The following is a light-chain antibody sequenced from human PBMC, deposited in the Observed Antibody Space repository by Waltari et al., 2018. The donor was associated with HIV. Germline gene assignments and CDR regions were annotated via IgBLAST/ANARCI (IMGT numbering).Light chain of an antibody. CDR3: CSYAGSSTFL. V-gene: IGLV2-11*01. CDR1: SSDVGGYNY. Sequence: QSALTQPRSVSGSPGQSVTISCTGTSSDVGGYNYVSWYQQHPGKAPKLMIYDLSKRPSGVPDRFSGSKSGNTASLTISGLQAEYEADYYCCSYAGSSTFLFGTGTKVTVL. J-gene: IGLJ1*01. CDR2: DLS.